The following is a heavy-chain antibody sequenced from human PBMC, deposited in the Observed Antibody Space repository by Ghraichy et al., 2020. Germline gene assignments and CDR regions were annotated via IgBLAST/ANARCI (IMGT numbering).Heavy chain of an antibody. V-gene: IGHV4-30-2*01. CDR3: ARENLGYNDY. J-gene: IGHJ4*02. CDR2: TQHSGSP. D-gene: IGHD1-14*01. Sequence: LNISCAVSGGSITSGGYSWSWIRQPPGKGLEWIGYTQHSGSPYYNPSLNSRVTISVDRSKNQFSLKLSSVTAADTAVYYCARENLGYNDYWGQGTLVTVSS. CDR1: GGSITSGGYS.